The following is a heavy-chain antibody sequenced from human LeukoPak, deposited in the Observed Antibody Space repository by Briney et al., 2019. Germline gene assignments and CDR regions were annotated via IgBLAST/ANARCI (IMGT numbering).Heavy chain of an antibody. J-gene: IGHJ4*02. CDR2: ILNGGST. CDR1: GGYSISRSPYY. CDR3: ARDSHGFFDY. Sequence: PAETLSLTCTVSGGYSISRSPYYWGWIRQPPGKGLEWIGSILNGGSTFYTPSLKSRVTISVDSSKNQISLRLSSVTAADTAVYYCARDSHGFFDYWGQGTLVTVSS. V-gene: IGHV4-39*07. D-gene: IGHD3-3*01.